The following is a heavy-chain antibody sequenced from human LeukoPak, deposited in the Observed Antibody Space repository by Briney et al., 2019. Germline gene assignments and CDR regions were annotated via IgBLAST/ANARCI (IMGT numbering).Heavy chain of an antibody. J-gene: IGHJ6*02. Sequence: AASVKVSCKTSGGTFSSYAISWVRQAPGQGLEWMGRIIPILGIANYAQKFQGRVTITADKSTSTAYMELSSLRSEDTAVYYCARDYYDSSGYYPGPEGIYYYYGMDVWGQGTTVTVSS. D-gene: IGHD3-22*01. V-gene: IGHV1-69*04. CDR3: ARDYYDSSGYYPGPEGIYYYYGMDV. CDR2: IIPILGIA. CDR1: GGTFSSYA.